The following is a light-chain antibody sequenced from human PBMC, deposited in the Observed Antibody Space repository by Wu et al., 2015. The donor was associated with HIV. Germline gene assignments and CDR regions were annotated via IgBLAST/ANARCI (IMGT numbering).Light chain of an antibody. Sequence: EIVLTQSPAALSLSPGERATLSCRASRSVSSAVAWYQQKPGQVPRLLIYDTSNRATGIPARFTGGGSGTDYSLTINSLEPEDFAVYYCQQHRPTSAPLPFG. J-gene: IGKJ1*01. CDR3: QQHRPTSAPLP. V-gene: IGKV3-11*01. CDR1: RSVSSA. CDR2: DTS.